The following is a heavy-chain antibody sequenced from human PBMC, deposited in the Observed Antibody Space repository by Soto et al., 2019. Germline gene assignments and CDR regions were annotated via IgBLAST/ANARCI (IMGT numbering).Heavy chain of an antibody. CDR2: IYHSGST. CDR1: GGSISSSSYY. CDR3: ARRLLWFGESAFDY. D-gene: IGHD3-10*01. J-gene: IGHJ4*02. Sequence: SETLSLTCTVSGGSISSSSYYWGWIRQPPGKGLECIGSIYHSGSTYYNPSLKSRVTISVDTSKNQFSLKLSSVTAADTAVYYCARRLLWFGESAFDYWGQGTLVTVSS. V-gene: IGHV4-39*01.